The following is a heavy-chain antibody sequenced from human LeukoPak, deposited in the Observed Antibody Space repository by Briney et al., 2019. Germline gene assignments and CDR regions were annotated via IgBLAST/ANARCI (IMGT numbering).Heavy chain of an antibody. Sequence: GASVKLSCNASGYTFTVYYMHWVWHPPGQGLELMGWINLNSGITNYQGRVTMTRETSISTAYRDLSRRASDETAGYYCARGKGDIVATIQITSNWFDPWGQGTLVTVSS. CDR3: ARGKGDIVATIQITSNWFDP. J-gene: IGHJ5*02. V-gene: IGHV1-2*02. CDR1: GYTFTVYY. D-gene: IGHD5-12*01. CDR2: INLNSGIT.